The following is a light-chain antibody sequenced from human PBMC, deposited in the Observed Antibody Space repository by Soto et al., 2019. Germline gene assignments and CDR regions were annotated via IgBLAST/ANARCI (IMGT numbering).Light chain of an antibody. J-gene: IGKJ2*01. CDR2: KIS. CDR1: QSLVHSDGNTY. CDR3: MQGTHWLYT. V-gene: IGKV2-30*02. Sequence: DVVMTQSPLSLPVTLGQPASISCRSSQSLVHSDGNTYLSWFQQRPGQAPRRLIYKISNRDSGVPDRFSGSGSGTDFTLEISRVEAEDLGVYYCMQGTHWLYTFGQGTKLEIK.